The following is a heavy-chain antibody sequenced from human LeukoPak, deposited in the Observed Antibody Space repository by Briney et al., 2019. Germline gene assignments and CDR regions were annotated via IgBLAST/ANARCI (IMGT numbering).Heavy chain of an antibody. V-gene: IGHV3-23*01. CDR2: ISGSGGST. J-gene: IGHJ6*02. D-gene: IGHD1-26*01. CDR3: ARSEWELPQYYYYGMDV. CDR1: GFTFSSYA. Sequence: GGSLRLSCAASGFTFSSYAMSWVRQAPGKGLEWVSAISGSGGSTYYADSVKGRFTISRDNSKNTLYLQMNSLRAEDTAVYYCARSEWELPQYYYYGMDVWGQGTTVTVSS.